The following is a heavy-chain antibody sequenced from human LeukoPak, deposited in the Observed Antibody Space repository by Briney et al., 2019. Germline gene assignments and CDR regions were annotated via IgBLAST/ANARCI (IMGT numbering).Heavy chain of an antibody. Sequence: GGSLRLSCAASGFTFSSYAMSWVRQAPGKGLEWVSAISGSGGSTYYADSVKGRFTISRDNSKNTLYLQMNNLRAEDTAVYYCAKDITMVRGVTLFDYWGQGTLVTVSS. CDR2: ISGSGGST. CDR3: AKDITMVRGVTLFDY. D-gene: IGHD3-10*01. J-gene: IGHJ4*02. CDR1: GFTFSSYA. V-gene: IGHV3-23*01.